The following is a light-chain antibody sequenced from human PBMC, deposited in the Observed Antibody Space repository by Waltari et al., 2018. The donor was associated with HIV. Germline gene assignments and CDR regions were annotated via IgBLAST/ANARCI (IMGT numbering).Light chain of an antibody. V-gene: IGLV2-14*03. CDR2: EVT. CDR3: STHTTTDTLI. Sequence: QSALTQPAPVSGSPGQSVTISCTATTSDFGRYNSVSWYQQHPGNLPKVIIYEVTSRPSGVPHRFSGSKSGNTASLTISGLQAEDEAIYYCSTHTTTDTLIFGGGTKLTVL. CDR1: TSDFGRYNS. J-gene: IGLJ2*01.